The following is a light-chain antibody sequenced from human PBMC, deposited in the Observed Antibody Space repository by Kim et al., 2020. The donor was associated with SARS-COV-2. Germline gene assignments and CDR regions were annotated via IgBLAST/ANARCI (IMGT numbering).Light chain of an antibody. V-gene: IGKV1-39*01. CDR3: QQSYRIPLV. CDR2: AAS. CDR1: QSVDKY. J-gene: IGKJ2*01. Sequence: SASVGDRVTITGRASQSVDKYLHWYQQRPGKAPRLLINAASGLQSGVPSRFSGSGFGTDFTLTISSVQPEDFATYYCQQSYRIPLVFGQGTKLEI.